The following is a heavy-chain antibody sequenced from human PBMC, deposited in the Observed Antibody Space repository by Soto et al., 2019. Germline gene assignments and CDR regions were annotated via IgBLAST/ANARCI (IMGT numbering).Heavy chain of an antibody. CDR2: ISSSSSYI. CDR3: ARDPPPDIVVVPAAMPDYYYYYYMDV. J-gene: IGHJ6*03. V-gene: IGHV3-21*01. Sequence: EVQLVESGGGLVKPGGSLRLSCAASGFTFSSYSMNWVRQAPGKGLEWVSSISSSSSYIYYADSVKGRFTISRDNAKNSLYLQMNRLRAEDTAVYYCARDPPPDIVVVPAAMPDYYYYYYMDVWGKGTTVTVSS. CDR1: GFTFSSYS. D-gene: IGHD2-2*01.